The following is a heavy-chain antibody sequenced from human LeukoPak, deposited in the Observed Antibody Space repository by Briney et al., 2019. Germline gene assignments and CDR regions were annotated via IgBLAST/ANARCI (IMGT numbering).Heavy chain of an antibody. Sequence: PSETLSLTCTVSGGSISRGGYYWSWIRQLPGKGLEWIGYIYYSGNTYYDPSLKSRVTISVGTSKRQFSLKLSSATAADTAVYYCGRVEGGATPSGYYFDSWGQGTLVTVSS. CDR1: GGSISRGGYY. D-gene: IGHD3-16*01. CDR2: IYYSGNT. V-gene: IGHV4-31*03. J-gene: IGHJ4*02. CDR3: GRVEGGATPSGYYFDS.